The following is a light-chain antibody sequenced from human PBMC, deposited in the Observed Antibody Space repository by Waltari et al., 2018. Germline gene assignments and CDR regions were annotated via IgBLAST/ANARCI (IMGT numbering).Light chain of an antibody. V-gene: IGKV3-20*01. CDR3: QQWDGSFLT. J-gene: IGKJ4*01. CDR2: CAS. CDR1: QSITRIS. Sequence: CRASQSITRISLGWYQQKPGQAPRLLICCASTRATGIPDRFSGSGSGTDFTLTINRLEPEDFAVYYCQQWDGSFLTFGGGTEVEL.